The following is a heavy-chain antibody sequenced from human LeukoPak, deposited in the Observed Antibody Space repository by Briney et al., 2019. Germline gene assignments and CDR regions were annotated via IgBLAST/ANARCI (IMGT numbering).Heavy chain of an antibody. CDR3: AKEEKATTLFDP. D-gene: IGHD5-24*01. J-gene: IGHJ5*02. Sequence: GGSLRLSCAASGFTFSSYGMYWVRQAPGKGLEWVAFIRYDGSNKYYADSVKGRFTISRDNSKNTLYLQMNSLRAEDTAVYYCAKEEKATTLFDPWGQGTLVTVSS. CDR1: GFTFSSYG. V-gene: IGHV3-30*02. CDR2: IRYDGSNK.